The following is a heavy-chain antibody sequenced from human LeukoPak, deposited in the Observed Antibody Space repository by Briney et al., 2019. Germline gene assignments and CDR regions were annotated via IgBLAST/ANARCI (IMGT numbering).Heavy chain of an antibody. Sequence: TGGSLRLSCAASGFTFSSYAMSRGRQAPGKGLEWVSAISGSGGSTYYADSVKGRFTISRDNSKNTLYLQMNSLRAEDTAVYYCAKGGGTGYSSSWFSNWGQGTLVTVSS. D-gene: IGHD6-13*01. J-gene: IGHJ4*02. CDR1: GFTFSSYA. V-gene: IGHV3-23*01. CDR2: ISGSGGST. CDR3: AKGGGTGYSSSWFSN.